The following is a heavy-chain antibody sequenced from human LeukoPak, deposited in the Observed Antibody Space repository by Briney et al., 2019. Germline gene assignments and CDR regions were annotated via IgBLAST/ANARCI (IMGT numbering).Heavy chain of an antibody. J-gene: IGHJ4*02. CDR1: GGSISTYY. CDR2: IYYSGST. V-gene: IGHV4-59*08. CDR3: ARCGYFTTPYYFDY. D-gene: IGHD3-22*01. Sequence: SETLSLTCTVSGGSISTYYWSWIRQPPGKGLEWIGYIYYSGSTNYNPSLKSRVTISVDTSKNQFSLKLSSVTAADTAVYYCARCGYFTTPYYFDYWGQGTLVTVSS.